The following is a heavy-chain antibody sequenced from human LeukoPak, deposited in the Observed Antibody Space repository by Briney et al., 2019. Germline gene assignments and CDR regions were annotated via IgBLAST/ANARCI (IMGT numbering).Heavy chain of an antibody. J-gene: IGHJ4*02. Sequence: PGGSLRLSCVVSGFTFSTSAMSWVRQAPGKGLEWVSGISWNSGSIDYADSVKGRFTISRDNAKNSLYLQMNSLRVEDTAFYYCAKDNRRHYTSGPNPDSLHWGQGALVTVSS. CDR3: AKDNRRHYTSGPNPDSLH. CDR2: ISWNSGSI. CDR1: GFTFSTSA. D-gene: IGHD6-19*01. V-gene: IGHV3-9*01.